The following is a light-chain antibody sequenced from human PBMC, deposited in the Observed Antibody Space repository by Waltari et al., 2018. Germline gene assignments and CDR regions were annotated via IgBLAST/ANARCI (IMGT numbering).Light chain of an antibody. CDR1: SANLGSGYD. Sequence: QSVLTQPPSVSGAPGQRVTISCTGTSANLGSGYDAQWYQQLPGAAPKLLIYSNNNRPSRVPDRVAASKSGTSASLAITGLQAEDEADYYCQSFDSTVKGWVFGGGTKLTVL. V-gene: IGLV1-40*01. CDR3: QSFDSTVKGWV. CDR2: SNN. J-gene: IGLJ3*02.